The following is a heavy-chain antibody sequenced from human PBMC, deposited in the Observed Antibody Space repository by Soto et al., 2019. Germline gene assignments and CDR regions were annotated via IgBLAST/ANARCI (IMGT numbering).Heavy chain of an antibody. V-gene: IGHV4-59*01. CDR2: IYYSGST. CDR1: GGSISPYY. J-gene: IGHJ4*02. D-gene: IGHD3-22*01. CDR3: ARPRSSGYAGEFHY. Sequence: QVQLQESGPGLVKPSETLSLTCTVSGGSISPYYWSWIRQPPGKGLEWIGFIYYSGSTNYNPSLNRRITLSAVTSSNPFSLMLTSVTAADTAVYYCARPRSSGYAGEFHYWGQGTLVTVSS.